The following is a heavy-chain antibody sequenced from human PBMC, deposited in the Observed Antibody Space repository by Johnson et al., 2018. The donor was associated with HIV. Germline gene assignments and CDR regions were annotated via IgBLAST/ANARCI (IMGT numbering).Heavy chain of an antibody. V-gene: IGHV3-33*06. J-gene: IGHJ3*02. Sequence: VPLVESGGGVVQPGRSLRLSCAASGFPFSSYGLHWVRQAPGKGLEWVAVIWYDGSHKYYADSVKGRFTISRDNSQNTLYLQMTSLLAEDKSVYYCAKIFLLPGWTDSFDIWGQGTMFTVSS. CDR3: AKIFLLPGWTDSFDI. CDR1: GFPFSSYG. CDR2: IWYDGSHK. D-gene: IGHD2-21*01.